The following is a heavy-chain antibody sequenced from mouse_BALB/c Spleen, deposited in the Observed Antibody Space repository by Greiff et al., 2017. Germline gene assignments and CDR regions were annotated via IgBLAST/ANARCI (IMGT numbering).Heavy chain of an antibody. D-gene: IGHD1-1*01. CDR1: GYSITSGYY. J-gene: IGHJ3*01. Sequence: EVQLQESGPGLVKPSQSLSLTCSVTGYSITSGYYWNWIRQFPGNKLEWMGYISYDGSNNYNPSLKNRISITRDTSKNQFFLKLNSVTTEDTATYYCARGLYYGSSYGFAYWGQGTLVTVSA. CDR3: ARGLYYGSSYGFAY. CDR2: ISYDGSN. V-gene: IGHV3-6*02.